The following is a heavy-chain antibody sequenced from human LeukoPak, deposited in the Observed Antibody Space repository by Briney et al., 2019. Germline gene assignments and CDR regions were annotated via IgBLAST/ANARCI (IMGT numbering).Heavy chain of an antibody. CDR3: ARGGRSIFGVADY. D-gene: IGHD3-3*01. V-gene: IGHV1-2*02. J-gene: IGHJ4*02. Sequence: ASVKVSCKAPGYTFTDYYMHWVRQAPGQGLEWMGWINPNSGGTNYAQKFQGRVTMTRDTSISTAYMELSRVRSDDTAVYYCARGGRSIFGVADYWGQGTLVTVSS. CDR1: GYTFTDYY. CDR2: INPNSGGT.